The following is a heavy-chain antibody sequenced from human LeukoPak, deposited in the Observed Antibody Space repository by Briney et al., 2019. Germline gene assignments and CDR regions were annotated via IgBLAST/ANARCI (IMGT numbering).Heavy chain of an antibody. CDR3: GRDALVGYFSYYYMDV. CDR1: GGSISSHY. D-gene: IGHD2-15*01. V-gene: IGHV4-59*11. CDR2: ISNSGST. J-gene: IGHJ6*03. Sequence: PSETLSLTCTVSGGSISSHYWTWIRQSPVKGLEWIVDISNSGSTSYNPSIKSRVTISIDTSKNQFSLKLSSVTAADTAVYYCGRDALVGYFSYYYMDVWGKGTTVTVSS.